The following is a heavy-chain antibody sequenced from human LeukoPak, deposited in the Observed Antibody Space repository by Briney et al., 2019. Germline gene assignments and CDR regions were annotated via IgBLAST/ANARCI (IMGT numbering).Heavy chain of an antibody. CDR2: ISSSSSYI. D-gene: IGHD2-15*01. CDR3: AREVAPSGGY. CDR1: GFTFSSYS. Sequence: GGSLRLSCAASGFTFSSYSMNWVRQAPGKGLEWVSSISSSSSYIYYADSVKGRFTISRDNAKNSPYLQMNSLRAGDTAVYYCAREVAPSGGYWGRGTLVTVSS. V-gene: IGHV3-21*01. J-gene: IGHJ4*02.